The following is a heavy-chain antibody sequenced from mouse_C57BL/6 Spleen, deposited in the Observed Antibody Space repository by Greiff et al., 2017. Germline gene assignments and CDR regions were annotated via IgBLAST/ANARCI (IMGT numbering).Heavy chain of an antibody. CDR1: GYAFSSSW. V-gene: IGHV1-82*01. CDR3: ARSNWDDFDY. D-gene: IGHD4-1*01. J-gene: IGHJ2*01. Sequence: VKLQQSGPELVKPGASVKISCKASGYAFSSSWMNWVKQRPGKGLEWIGRIYPGDGDTNYNGKFKGKATLTADKSSSTAYMQLSSLTSEDSAVYFCARSNWDDFDYWGQGTTLTVSS. CDR2: IYPGDGDT.